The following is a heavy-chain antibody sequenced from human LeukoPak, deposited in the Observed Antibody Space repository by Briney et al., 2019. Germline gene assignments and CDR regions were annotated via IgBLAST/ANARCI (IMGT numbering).Heavy chain of an antibody. V-gene: IGHV1-2*02. Sequence: ASVKVSCKASGYTFTGYYMHWVRQAPGQGLEWKGWINPNSGGTNYAQKFQGRVTMTRDTSISTAYMELSRLRSDDTAVYYCARDGQQLVPGGIDYWGQGTLVTVSS. D-gene: IGHD6-13*01. J-gene: IGHJ4*02. CDR1: GYTFTGYY. CDR3: ARDGQQLVPGGIDY. CDR2: INPNSGGT.